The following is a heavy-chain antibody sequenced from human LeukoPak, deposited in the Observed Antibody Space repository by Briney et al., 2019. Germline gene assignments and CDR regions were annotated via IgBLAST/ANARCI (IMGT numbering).Heavy chain of an antibody. CDR1: GGTFSSYA. D-gene: IGHD6-6*01. J-gene: IGHJ6*03. CDR2: IIPIFGTA. Sequence: GASVKVSFKASGGTFSSYAISWVRQAPAQGLEWMGGIIPIFGTANYEQKFQGRVTITKDESTSTAYMELSSLRSEDTAVYYCATPSIAAGYYYYYYMDVWGKGTTVTVSS. V-gene: IGHV1-69*05. CDR3: ATPSIAAGYYYYYYMDV.